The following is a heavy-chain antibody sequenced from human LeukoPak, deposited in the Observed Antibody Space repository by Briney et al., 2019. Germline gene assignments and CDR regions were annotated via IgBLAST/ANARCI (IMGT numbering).Heavy chain of an antibody. CDR2: MNPNSGNT. CDR1: GYTFTSYD. J-gene: IGHJ6*02. D-gene: IGHD2-2*01. CDR3: ASQPLGYCSSTSCLLYGMDV. Sequence: ASVKVSCKASGYTFTSYDINWVRQATGQGLEWMGWMNPNSGNTGYAQKFRGRVTMTRNTSISTAYMELSSLRSEDTAVYYCASQPLGYCSSTSCLLYGMDVWGQGTTVTVSS. V-gene: IGHV1-8*01.